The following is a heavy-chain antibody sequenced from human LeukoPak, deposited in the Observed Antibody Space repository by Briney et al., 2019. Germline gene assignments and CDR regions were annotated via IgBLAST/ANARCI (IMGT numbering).Heavy chain of an antibody. CDR3: ARVGDPFDSSGYAKPY. J-gene: IGHJ4*02. D-gene: IGHD3-22*01. CDR1: GYTFTGYY. Sequence: ASVKVSCKASGYTFTGYYMHWVRQAPGQGLEWMGWINTNTGNPTYAQGFTGRFVFSLDTSVSTAYLQISSLKAEDTAVYYCARVGDPFDSSGYAKPYWGQGTLVTVSS. V-gene: IGHV7-4-1*02. CDR2: INTNTGNP.